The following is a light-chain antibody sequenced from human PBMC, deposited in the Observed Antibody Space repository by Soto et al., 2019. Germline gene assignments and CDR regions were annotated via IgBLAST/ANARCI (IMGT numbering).Light chain of an antibody. CDR2: AAS. J-gene: IGKJ4*01. V-gene: IGKV1-5*01. CDR1: QSISSW. Sequence: IQMTQSPSTLSASIGDRVTITGRASQSISSWLAWYQQKPGKAPKLLISAASTLQSGVPSRFSGSGSGTEFTLTISSLQSEDFATYYCQQFNSYPSFGGGSKVDIK. CDR3: QQFNSYPS.